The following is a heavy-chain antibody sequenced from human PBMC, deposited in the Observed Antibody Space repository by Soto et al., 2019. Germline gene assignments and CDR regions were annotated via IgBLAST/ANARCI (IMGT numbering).Heavy chain of an antibody. CDR1: GGSINSNDGY. V-gene: IGHV4-39*01. CDR3: ARQIGFGRWYFDV. Sequence: SETLSLTCTVSGGSINSNDGYWGWIRQPPGKGLEWIGTTRYAGNTYYNPSLRSRVTISADTSKTQSSLWLNSVTAADTAVYYCARQIGFGRWYFDVWGRGTLVTV. D-gene: IGHD3-10*01. CDR2: TRYAGNT. J-gene: IGHJ2*01.